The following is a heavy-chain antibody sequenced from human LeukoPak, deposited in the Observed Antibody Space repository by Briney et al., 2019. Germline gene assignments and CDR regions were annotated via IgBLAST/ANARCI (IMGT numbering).Heavy chain of an antibody. CDR3: ARVAHSGSYTNWFDP. J-gene: IGHJ5*02. CDR2: IYYSGST. V-gene: IGHV4-31*03. D-gene: IGHD1-26*01. CDR1: GGSISSGGYY. Sequence: SQTLSLTCTVSGGSISSGGYYWSWIRQHPGKGLEWIGYIYYSGSTYYNPSLKSRVTISVDTSKNQFSLKLSSVTAADTAVYYCARVAHSGSYTNWFDPWAREPWSPSPQ.